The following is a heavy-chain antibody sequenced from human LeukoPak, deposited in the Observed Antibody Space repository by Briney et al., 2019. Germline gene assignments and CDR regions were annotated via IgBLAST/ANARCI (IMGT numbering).Heavy chain of an antibody. CDR3: AREGYSYGYYFDY. J-gene: IGHJ4*02. D-gene: IGHD5-18*01. Sequence: SETLSLTCTVPGDSIRNYFWSWIRQPAGKGLEWIGRIYAGEGAKYDPSLETRVTVSVDTSTNQLSLKLSSVTAADTAVYYCAREGYSYGYYFDYWGQGTLVTVSS. CDR2: IYAGEGA. V-gene: IGHV4-4*07. CDR1: GDSIRNYF.